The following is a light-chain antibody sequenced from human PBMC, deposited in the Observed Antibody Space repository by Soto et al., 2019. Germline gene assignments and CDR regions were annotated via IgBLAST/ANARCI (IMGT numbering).Light chain of an antibody. CDR2: DVS. V-gene: IGLV2-14*03. CDR1: SSDVGGYNY. J-gene: IGLJ1*01. Sequence: QSVLTQPASVSGSPGQSITISCTGTSSDVGGYNYVSWYQHHPGKAPKLMIYDVSNRPSGVSNRFSGSKSGNTASLTISGLQAEDEADYYCSSYTTSSTYVSATGTKVTVL. CDR3: SSYTTSSTYV.